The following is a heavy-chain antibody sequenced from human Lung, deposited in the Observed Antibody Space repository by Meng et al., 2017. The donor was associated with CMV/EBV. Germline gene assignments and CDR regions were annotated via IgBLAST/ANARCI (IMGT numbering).Heavy chain of an antibody. CDR3: AKDQGPVVPATIVGYFYYSVDV. V-gene: IGHV3-23*01. D-gene: IGHD2-2*02. CDR1: GFTFGSYD. CDR2: ISGRGDRT. Sequence: GEXXTISCAASGFTFGSYDMSWVRQAPGKGLEWVSTISGRGDRTYMADSVKGRFTVSRDTSKSKVDLEMNGLRVEDTAVYYCAKDQGPVVPATIVGYFYYSVDVWXQGTTVTVSS. J-gene: IGHJ6*01.